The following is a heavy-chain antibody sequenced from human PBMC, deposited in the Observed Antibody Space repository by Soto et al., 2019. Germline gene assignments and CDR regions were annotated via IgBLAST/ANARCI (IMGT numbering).Heavy chain of an antibody. CDR3: ATTNGAYSYDTCY. Sequence: SETLSLTCSVSGDSINSGDHFWTWVRQRSGQGLEWIGDIYYSGATYYNPSLKTRVSISIDKSKSHFSLRVRSVTAADTAVYYCATTNGAYSYDTCYWGQGNLVTVSS. CDR1: GDSINSGDHF. CDR2: IYYSGAT. J-gene: IGHJ4*02. D-gene: IGHD3-22*01. V-gene: IGHV4-30-4*08.